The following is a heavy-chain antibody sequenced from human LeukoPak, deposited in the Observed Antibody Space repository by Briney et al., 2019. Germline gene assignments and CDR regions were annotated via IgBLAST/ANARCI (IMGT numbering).Heavy chain of an antibody. J-gene: IGHJ2*01. CDR1: GFTFSSYA. Sequence: PGRSLTLSCSASGFTFSSYAISWVRQAPGKGLEWVASIIGSGGSTYYADSVKGWFTISRDNSKNTLYLQMNSLSAEDTAVYYCAKDSSYDRLGELSLYRYFDLWGRGTLVTVSS. D-gene: IGHD3-16*02. CDR3: AKDSSYDRLGELSLYRYFDL. CDR2: IIGSGGST. V-gene: IGHV3-23*01.